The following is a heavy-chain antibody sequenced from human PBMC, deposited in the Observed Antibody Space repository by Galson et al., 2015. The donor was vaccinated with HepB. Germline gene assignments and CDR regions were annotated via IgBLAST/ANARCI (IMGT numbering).Heavy chain of an antibody. CDR2: IRYDGSNK. CDR1: GFTFSSYG. V-gene: IGHV3-30*02. J-gene: IGHJ4*02. Sequence: SLRLSCAASGFTFSSYGMHWVRQAPGKGLEWVAFIRYDGSNKYYADSVKGRFTISRDNSKNTLYLQMNSLRAEDTAVYYCAKVEVAGRRYFDYWGQGTLVTVSS. D-gene: IGHD2-15*01. CDR3: AKVEVAGRRYFDY.